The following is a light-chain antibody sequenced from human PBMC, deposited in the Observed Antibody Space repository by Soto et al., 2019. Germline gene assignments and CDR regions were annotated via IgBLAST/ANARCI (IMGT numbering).Light chain of an antibody. CDR3: SSYTSSNTLEV. V-gene: IGLV2-14*01. CDR1: SSDVGGSNY. J-gene: IGLJ1*01. CDR2: EVS. Sequence: QSVLIQPASVSGSPGQSITISCTGTSSDVGGSNYVSWYQHHPHRAPKLLIYEVSYRPSGVSNRFSGSKSGNMASLTISGLQAEDEADYYCSSYTSSNTLEVFGSGTKVPS.